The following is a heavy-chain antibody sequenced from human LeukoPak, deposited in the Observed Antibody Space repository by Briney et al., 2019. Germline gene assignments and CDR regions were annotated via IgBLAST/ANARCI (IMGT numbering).Heavy chain of an antibody. CDR1: GFTFSSYE. CDR2: ISYDGSNK. CDR3: AKSARFCTNGVCYTNYYYGMDV. D-gene: IGHD2-8*01. J-gene: IGHJ6*02. V-gene: IGHV3-30*18. Sequence: GRSLRLSCAASGFTFSSYEMHWVRQAPGKGTEWVAVISYDGSNKYYADSVKGRFTISRDNSKSTLSLQMHSLRAEDTAVYYCAKSARFCTNGVCYTNYYYGMDVWGQGTTVTVSS.